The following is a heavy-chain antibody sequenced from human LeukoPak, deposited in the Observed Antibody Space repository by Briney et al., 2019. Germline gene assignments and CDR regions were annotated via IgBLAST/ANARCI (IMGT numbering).Heavy chain of an antibody. V-gene: IGHV3-7*01. CDR2: IKQDGSEK. J-gene: IGHJ6*02. Sequence: GGSLRLSCAASGFTFSSYWMSWVRQAPGKGLEWVANIKQDGSEKYYVDSVKGRFTISRDNAKNSLYLQMNSLRAEDTAVYYCARDNGGYDYRSLLGMDVWGQGTTVTVSS. CDR3: ARDNGGYDYRSLLGMDV. CDR1: GFTFSSYW. D-gene: IGHD5-12*01.